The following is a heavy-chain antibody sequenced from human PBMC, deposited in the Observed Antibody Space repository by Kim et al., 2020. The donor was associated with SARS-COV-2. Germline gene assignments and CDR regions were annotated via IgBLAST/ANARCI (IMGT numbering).Heavy chain of an antibody. Sequence: EKYDVDSVKGRFTISRDNAKNSLYLQMNSLRAEDTAVYYCARGAPDYFDYWGQGTLVTVSS. CDR3: ARGAPDYFDY. V-gene: IGHV3-7*03. CDR2: EK. J-gene: IGHJ4*02.